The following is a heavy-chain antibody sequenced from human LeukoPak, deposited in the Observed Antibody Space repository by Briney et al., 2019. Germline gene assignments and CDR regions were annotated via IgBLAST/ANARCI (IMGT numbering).Heavy chain of an antibody. V-gene: IGHV4-38-2*02. Sequence: SSETLSLTCTVSGYSISSGYYRAWIRQPPGKGLEWIGSIYHSGSTYYNPSLKSRVTISVDTSKNQFSLKLSSVTAADTAVYYCARDGGLAYSGEFDYWGQGTLVTVSS. J-gene: IGHJ4*02. D-gene: IGHD2-15*01. CDR1: GYSISSGYY. CDR3: ARDGGLAYSGEFDY. CDR2: IYHSGST.